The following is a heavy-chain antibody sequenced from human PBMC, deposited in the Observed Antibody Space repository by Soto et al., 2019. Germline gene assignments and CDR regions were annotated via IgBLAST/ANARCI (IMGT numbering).Heavy chain of an antibody. Sequence: ASVKVSCKASGYTFTSYDVNWVRQAPGQGLEWMGIINPSGGGTSYAQKFQGRVTMTRDTSTSTLYMELSSLRSEDTAVYYCARDLSSGSYDVRAFDIWGQGTMVTVSS. D-gene: IGHD1-26*01. CDR3: ARDLSSGSYDVRAFDI. CDR2: INPSGGGT. V-gene: IGHV1-46*03. CDR1: GYTFTSYD. J-gene: IGHJ3*02.